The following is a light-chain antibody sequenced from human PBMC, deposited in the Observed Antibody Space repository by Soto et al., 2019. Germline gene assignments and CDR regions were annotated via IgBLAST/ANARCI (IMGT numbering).Light chain of an antibody. Sequence: DIALTQSPDTLYVSPGERATLSCRASQSVRTKLAWYQQKAGQAPRLLIYGASTRASGVSDRFSGSVSGTEYTLTISRLQSEDFAVYYCQQYDTWPSITFGQGTRLEIK. J-gene: IGKJ5*01. CDR3: QQYDTWPSIT. CDR1: QSVRTK. CDR2: GAS. V-gene: IGKV3-15*01.